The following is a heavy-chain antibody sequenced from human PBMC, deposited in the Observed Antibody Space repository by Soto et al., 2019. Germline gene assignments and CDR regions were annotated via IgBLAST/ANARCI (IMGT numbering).Heavy chain of an antibody. CDR2: IKSKTDGGTT. V-gene: IGHV3-15*07. CDR3: TTDLSYYYDSSGYYYSSY. D-gene: IGHD3-22*01. Sequence: EVQLVESGGGLVKPGGSLRLSCAASGFTFSNAWMNWVRQAPGKGLEWVGRIKSKTDGGTTDYAAPVKGRFTISRDDSKNTLYLQMNSLKTEDTAVYYCTTDLSYYYDSSGYYYSSYWGQGTLVTVSS. J-gene: IGHJ4*02. CDR1: GFTFSNAW.